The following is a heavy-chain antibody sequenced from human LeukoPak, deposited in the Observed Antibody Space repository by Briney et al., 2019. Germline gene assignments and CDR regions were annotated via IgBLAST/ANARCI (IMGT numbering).Heavy chain of an antibody. J-gene: IGHJ4*02. CDR2: ISAQNGNT. CDR3: ARESNCGYGFDY. D-gene: IGHD5-12*01. Sequence: ASVKVSCKSSGYMFTSHGIHWLRQAPGQGLEWMGWISAQNGNTNYVQQFLGRVTMTRDTSASTAYMELRSLKSDDTAVYYCARESNCGYGFDYWGQGTLVTVSS. V-gene: IGHV1-18*01. CDR1: GYMFTSHG.